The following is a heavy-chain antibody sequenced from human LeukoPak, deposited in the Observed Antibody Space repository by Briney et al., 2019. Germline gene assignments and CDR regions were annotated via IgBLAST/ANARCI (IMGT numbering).Heavy chain of an antibody. V-gene: IGHV3-33*01. Sequence: PGGSLRLSCAASGFTFSSYGMHWVRQAPGKGLEWVAAIWYDGSSKYYADSVKGRFTISRDNAKSTLYLQMNSLRAEDTAVYYCTRAGSGNRYAFDVWGQGTMVTVSS. CDR2: IWYDGSSK. J-gene: IGHJ3*01. CDR1: GFTFSSYG. D-gene: IGHD1-14*01. CDR3: TRAGSGNRYAFDV.